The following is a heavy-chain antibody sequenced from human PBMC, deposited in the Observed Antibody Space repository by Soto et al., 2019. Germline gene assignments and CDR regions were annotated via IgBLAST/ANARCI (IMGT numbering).Heavy chain of an antibody. J-gene: IGHJ4*02. Sequence: GGSLRLSCAASGFTFSSYGMHWVRQAPGKGLEWVAVIWYDGSNKYYADSVKGRFTISRDNSKNTLYLQMNSLRAEDTAVYYCARDRNYYGSGSYGGDYWGQGTLVTVSS. CDR3: ARDRNYYGSGSYGGDY. CDR2: IWYDGSNK. CDR1: GFTFSSYG. D-gene: IGHD3-10*01. V-gene: IGHV3-33*01.